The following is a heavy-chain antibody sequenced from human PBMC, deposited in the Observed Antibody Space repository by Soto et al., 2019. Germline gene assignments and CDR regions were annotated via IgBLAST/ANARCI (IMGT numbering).Heavy chain of an antibody. CDR2: INHSGST. V-gene: IGHV4-34*01. Sequence: SETLSLTCAVYGGSFSGYYWNWIRQPPGKGLEWIGEINHSGSTNYNPSLKSRVTISVDTSNNQFSLRLSSVTAADTAVYYCARGIGYNYGYFDYWGQGTLVTVSS. D-gene: IGHD5-18*01. CDR3: ARGIGYNYGYFDY. CDR1: GGSFSGYY. J-gene: IGHJ4*02.